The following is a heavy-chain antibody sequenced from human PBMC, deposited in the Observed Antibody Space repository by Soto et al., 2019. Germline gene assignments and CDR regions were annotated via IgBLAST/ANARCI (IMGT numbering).Heavy chain of an antibody. D-gene: IGHD2-2*01. V-gene: IGHV3-21*01. Sequence: PGGSLRLSCAASGFTFSSYSMNWVRQAPGKGLEWVSSISSSGSYIYYADSVRGRFTISRDNAQNSLYLQMNSLRAEDTAVYYCARDERSSGNIVVVPAIDYWGQGTLVTVSS. J-gene: IGHJ4*02. CDR2: ISSSGSYI. CDR1: GFTFSSYS. CDR3: ARDERSSGNIVVVPAIDY.